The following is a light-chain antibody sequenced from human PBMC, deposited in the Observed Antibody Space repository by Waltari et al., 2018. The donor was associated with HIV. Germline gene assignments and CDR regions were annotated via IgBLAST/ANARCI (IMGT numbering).Light chain of an antibody. CDR1: QSISDTY. CDR2: GAS. CDR3: QRYGGSPPYS. Sequence: VLTQSPGTLSLSPGESATLPFRASQSISDTYLAWYQQKPGQAPRLLIYGASRRATGIPDRFSGSGSETDFTLTISRLQPEDFAVYYCQRYGGSPPYSFGQGTMLEIK. J-gene: IGKJ2*03. V-gene: IGKV3-20*01.